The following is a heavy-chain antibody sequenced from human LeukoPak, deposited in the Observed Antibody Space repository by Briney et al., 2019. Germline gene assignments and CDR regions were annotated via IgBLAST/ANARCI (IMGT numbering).Heavy chain of an antibody. CDR1: GGSISSYY. CDR3: ARAPKGDFWSGYYAYYYYYMDV. CDR2: IYYSGST. Sequence: SETLSLTCTVSGGSISSYYWSWIRKPPGKGLEWLGYIYYSGSTNYNPSLKSRVTMSVDTSKNQFSLKLSSVTAADTAVYYCARAPKGDFWSGYYAYYYYYMDVWGKGTTVTVSS. D-gene: IGHD3-3*01. J-gene: IGHJ6*03. V-gene: IGHV4-59*01.